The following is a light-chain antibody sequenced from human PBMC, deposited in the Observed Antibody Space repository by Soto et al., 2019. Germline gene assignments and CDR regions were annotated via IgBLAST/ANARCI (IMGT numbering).Light chain of an antibody. CDR1: SSDVGGYDY. CDR2: DVN. Sequence: QSALTQPASVSGSPGQSITISCTGTSSDVGGYDYVSWYQQLPGEAPKLLIYDVNNRPSGVSHRFSGSKSGNTASLTISGLQAEDEADYYCSSYTGSSTFVFGTGTKLTVL. V-gene: IGLV2-14*01. CDR3: SSYTGSSTFV. J-gene: IGLJ1*01.